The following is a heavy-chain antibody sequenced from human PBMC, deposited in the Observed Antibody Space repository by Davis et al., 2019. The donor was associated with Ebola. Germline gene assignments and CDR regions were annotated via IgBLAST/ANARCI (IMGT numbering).Heavy chain of an antibody. D-gene: IGHD7-27*01. CDR3: ASLRRTITGMDDGFDI. J-gene: IGHJ3*02. CDR1: GNSFSSHW. Sequence: GESLKISCKDSGNSFSSHWIGWVRQMPGKGLEWMGIIYTGDSDTRYSPSFRGQVTISADKSSKTAFLQWSSLKASDNAMYYCASLRRTITGMDDGFDIWGQGTMVTVSS. V-gene: IGHV5-51*01. CDR2: IYTGDSDT.